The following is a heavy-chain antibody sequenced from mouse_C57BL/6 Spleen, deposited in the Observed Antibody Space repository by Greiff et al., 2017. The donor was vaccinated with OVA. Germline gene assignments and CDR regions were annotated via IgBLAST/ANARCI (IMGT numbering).Heavy chain of an antibody. D-gene: IGHD1-1*02. CDR1: GYSITSGYY. J-gene: IGHJ2*01. CDR3: ARERWWDYYFDY. Sequence: DVQLQESGPGLVKPSQSLSLTCSVTGYSITSGYYWNWIRQFPGNKLEWMGYISYDGSNNYNPSLKNRISITRDTSKNQFFLKLNSVTTEDTATYYCARERWWDYYFDYWGQGTTLTVSS. V-gene: IGHV3-6*01. CDR2: ISYDGSN.